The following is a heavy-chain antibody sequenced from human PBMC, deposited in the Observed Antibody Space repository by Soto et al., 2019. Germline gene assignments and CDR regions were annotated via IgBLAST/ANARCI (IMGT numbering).Heavy chain of an antibody. Sequence: QLQLQESGPGLVKPSETLSLTCTVSGDSIISSNYYWAWIRQSPGKGLEWIGNMYYSGSTYYNLSLKSRVTMSVDTSTNQYSLKISSVTAADTSVYYCARIVVIAAAPDYHNYYGVDVWGQGTTATVSS. CDR2: MYYSGST. D-gene: IGHD6-6*01. J-gene: IGHJ6*02. CDR3: ARIVVIAAAPDYHNYYGVDV. V-gene: IGHV4-39*01. CDR1: GDSIISSNYY.